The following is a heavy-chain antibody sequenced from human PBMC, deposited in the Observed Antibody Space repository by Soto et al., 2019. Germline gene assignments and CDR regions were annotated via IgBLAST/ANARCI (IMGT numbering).Heavy chain of an antibody. Sequence: GESLKISCKGSGYSFTSYWIGWVRQMPGKGLEWMGIIYPGDSDTRYSPSFQGQVTISADKSISTAYLQWSSLKASDTAMYYCARRLDELVPPYAFDIWGQGTMVTVSS. V-gene: IGHV5-51*01. D-gene: IGHD1-7*01. CDR1: GYSFTSYW. J-gene: IGHJ3*02. CDR3: ARRLDELVPPYAFDI. CDR2: IYPGDSDT.